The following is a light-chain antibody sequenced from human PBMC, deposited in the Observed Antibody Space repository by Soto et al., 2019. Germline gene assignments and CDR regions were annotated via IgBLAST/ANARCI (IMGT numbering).Light chain of an antibody. Sequence: DIVLTQSPATLSLSPGERATLSCRASQGISSYLAWYQQKAGQAPRLLIYDASIRAIGIPARFSGSGSGTDFTLTISSLEPEDFAVYFCQQRRSWPRTFGQGTKVDIK. V-gene: IGKV3-11*01. CDR1: QGISSY. CDR2: DAS. J-gene: IGKJ1*01. CDR3: QQRRSWPRT.